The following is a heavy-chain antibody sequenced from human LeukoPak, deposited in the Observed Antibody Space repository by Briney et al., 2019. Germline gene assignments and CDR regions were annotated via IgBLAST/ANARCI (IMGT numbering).Heavy chain of an antibody. D-gene: IGHD2-15*01. CDR2: IYYSGST. V-gene: IGHV4-59*01. J-gene: IGHJ5*02. CDR1: GGSISSYY. Sequence: SETLSLTCTVSGGSISSYYWSWIRQPPGKGLEWIGYIYYSGSTNYNPSLKSRVTISVDTSKNQFSLKLSSVTAADTALYYCARDRGYCSGGSCYSRAWFDPWGQGTLVSVSS. CDR3: ARDRGYCSGGSCYSRAWFDP.